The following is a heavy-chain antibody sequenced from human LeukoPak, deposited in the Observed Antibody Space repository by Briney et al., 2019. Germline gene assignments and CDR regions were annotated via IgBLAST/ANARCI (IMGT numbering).Heavy chain of an antibody. Sequence: SETLSLTCAVYGGSFSGYYWSWIRQPPGKGLEWIGEINHSGSTNYNPSLKSRVTISVDTSKNQFSLKLSSVTAADTAVYYCARKEYCSSTSCPWYFEYWGQGTLVTVSS. CDR1: GGSFSGYY. CDR3: ARKEYCSSTSCPWYFEY. J-gene: IGHJ4*02. D-gene: IGHD2-2*01. CDR2: INHSGST. V-gene: IGHV4-34*01.